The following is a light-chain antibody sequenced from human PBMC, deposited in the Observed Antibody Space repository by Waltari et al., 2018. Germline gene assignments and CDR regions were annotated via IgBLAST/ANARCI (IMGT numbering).Light chain of an antibody. J-gene: IGLJ1*01. CDR3: AAWDSRHRAYV. V-gene: IGLV10-54*01. CDR1: SNNVGKQG. CDR2: RNN. Sequence: QAGLTQPPSVSKGLRQTATLTCTGNSNNVGKQGAAWLQQHQGRPPKLLSYRNNNRPSGISAGVSAPRAGNTASLNITGLQAEDEADYYCAAWDSRHRAYVFGTGTKVTVL.